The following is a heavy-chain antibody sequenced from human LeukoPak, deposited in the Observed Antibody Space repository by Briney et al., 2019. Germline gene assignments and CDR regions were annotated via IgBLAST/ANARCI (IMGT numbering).Heavy chain of an antibody. J-gene: IGHJ5*02. CDR1: GFTLSNYD. CDR3: ARADCSSSTCYLRHSWVDP. CDR2: ISTSSRYI. Sequence: GGSLRLSCAASGFTLSNYDMNWVRQAPGKGLEWVSSISTSSRYIYYKDSVRGRFTISRDDAKNSLYLEMNSLRAEDTAVYYCARADCSSSTCYLRHSWVDPWGQGTLVTVSS. V-gene: IGHV3-21*01. D-gene: IGHD2-2*01.